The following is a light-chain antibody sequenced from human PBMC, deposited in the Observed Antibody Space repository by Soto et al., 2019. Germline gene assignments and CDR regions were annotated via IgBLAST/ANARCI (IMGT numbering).Light chain of an antibody. J-gene: IGKJ4*02. CDR1: QSIGRW. CDR3: QQYNNRSPLM. CDR2: DAP. V-gene: IGKV1-5*01. Sequence: DIQMTQSPSTLSASVGDRVTITCRASQSIGRWLAWYQQKPGKAPKLLIFDAPNLESGVPSRFSGSGSGTEFTLTIRSLQPDDFATYYCQQYNNRSPLMFGGGTRVEIK.